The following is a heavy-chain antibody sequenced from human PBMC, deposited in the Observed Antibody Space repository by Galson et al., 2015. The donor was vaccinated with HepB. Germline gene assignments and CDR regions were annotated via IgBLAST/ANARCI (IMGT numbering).Heavy chain of an antibody. J-gene: IGHJ5*02. CDR1: GYSFTSYW. Sequence: QSGAEVKKPGESLRISCKGSGYSFTSYWISWVRQMPGKGLEWMGRIDPSDSYTNYSPSFQGHVTISADKSISTAYLQWSSLKASDTAMYYCARIYCSSTSCYAHNWFDPWGQGTLVTVSS. V-gene: IGHV5-10-1*01. CDR2: IDPSDSYT. D-gene: IGHD2-2*01. CDR3: ARIYCSSTSCYAHNWFDP.